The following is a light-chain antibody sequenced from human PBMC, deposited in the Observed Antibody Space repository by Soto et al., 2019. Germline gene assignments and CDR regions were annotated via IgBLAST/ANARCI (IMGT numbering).Light chain of an antibody. Sequence: LSLSPGETATLSCRASQSVSSNYVAWFHQKPGQAPRLLIYGASSRATGVPDRFSGSGSGTDFTLTISRLEPEDFAVYYCQQYGSSPLTFGGGTKVDIK. CDR2: GAS. CDR1: QSVSSNY. V-gene: IGKV3-20*01. CDR3: QQYGSSPLT. J-gene: IGKJ4*01.